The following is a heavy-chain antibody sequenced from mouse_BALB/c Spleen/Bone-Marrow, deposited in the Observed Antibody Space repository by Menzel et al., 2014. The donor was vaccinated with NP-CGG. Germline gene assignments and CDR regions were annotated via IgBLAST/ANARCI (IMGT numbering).Heavy chain of an antibody. CDR1: GYTFTSYW. Sequence: QVQLKESGAELVKPGASVKLSCKASGYTFTSYWMHWVKQRPGQGLEWIGEIDPSDSYTNYNQKFKGKATLTVDKSSSTAYMRLSSLTSEDSAVYFCARWLLRYYAMDDWGQGTSVTVSS. J-gene: IGHJ4*01. D-gene: IGHD2-3*01. CDR2: IDPSDSYT. V-gene: IGHV1-69*02. CDR3: ARWLLRYYAMDD.